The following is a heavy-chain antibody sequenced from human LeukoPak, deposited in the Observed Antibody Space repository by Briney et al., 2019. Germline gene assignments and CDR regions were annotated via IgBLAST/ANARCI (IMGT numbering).Heavy chain of an antibody. Sequence: PSETLSLTCTVSGGSISSYYWSWIRQPPGKGLEWIGYIYYSGSTNYNPSLKSRVTISVDTSKNQFSLKLSSVTAADTAVYYCARSYGPGIVWFDPWGQGTLVTVSS. CDR3: ARSYGPGIVWFDP. J-gene: IGHJ5*02. CDR2: IYYSGST. CDR1: GGSISSYY. V-gene: IGHV4-59*01. D-gene: IGHD3-10*01.